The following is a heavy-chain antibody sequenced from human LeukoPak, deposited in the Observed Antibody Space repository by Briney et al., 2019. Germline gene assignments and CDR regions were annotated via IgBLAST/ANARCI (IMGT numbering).Heavy chain of an antibody. CDR3: ARDKYYDSSGYYFLTYYFDY. D-gene: IGHD3-22*01. CDR2: ISSSGSTI. Sequence: GGSLGLSCAASGFTFSDYYMSWIRQAPGKGLEWVSYISSSGSTIYYADSVKGRFTISRDNAKNSLYLQMNSLRAEDTAVYYCARDKYYDSSGYYFLTYYFDYWGQGTLVTVSS. J-gene: IGHJ4*02. V-gene: IGHV3-11*01. CDR1: GFTFSDYY.